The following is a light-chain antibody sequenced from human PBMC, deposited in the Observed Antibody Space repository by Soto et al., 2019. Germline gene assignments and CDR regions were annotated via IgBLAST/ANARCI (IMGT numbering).Light chain of an antibody. J-gene: IGKJ3*01. CDR2: GAS. V-gene: IGKV3-20*01. CDR3: QQYGSPPFA. Sequence: EIVLTQSPGTLSLSPGERATLSCRASQSVSSTYLAWYQQKPGQAPRLLIYGASNRATGIPDRFSGSGSGTDFTLTISRLEPEDFAVYYCQQYGSPPFAFGPGTKVDI. CDR1: QSVSSTY.